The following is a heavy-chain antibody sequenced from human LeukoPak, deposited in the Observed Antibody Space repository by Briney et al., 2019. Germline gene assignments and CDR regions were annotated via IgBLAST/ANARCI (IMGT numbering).Heavy chain of an antibody. CDR2: GSDVGGT. CDR3: VRVIYCAGICYSVSRGHGVVAHDAFDI. CDR1: GASLNGHY. D-gene: IGHD2-21*02. Sequence: SETLSLTCAVYGASLNGHYWSWIRQPPGKGLEWIGEGSDVGGTKYNPSLKSRVTISADTSKNQFSLKLSSVTAADTAVYFCVRVIYCAGICYSVSRGHGVVAHDAFDIWGQGTMVTVYS. V-gene: IGHV4-34*01. J-gene: IGHJ3*02.